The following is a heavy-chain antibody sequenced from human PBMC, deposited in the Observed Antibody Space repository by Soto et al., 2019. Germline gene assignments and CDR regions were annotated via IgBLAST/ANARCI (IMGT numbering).Heavy chain of an antibody. CDR3: ARDELDYCSSTSCYARYNDY. D-gene: IGHD2-2*01. CDR1: GFTFSSYS. V-gene: IGHV3-21*01. J-gene: IGHJ4*02. CDR2: ISSSSSYI. Sequence: GGSLRLSCAASGFTFSSYSMNWVRQAPGKGLEWVSSISSSSSYIYYADSVKGRFTISRDNAKNSLYLQMNSLRAEDTAVYYCARDELDYCSSTSCYARYNDYWGQGTLVTVPQ.